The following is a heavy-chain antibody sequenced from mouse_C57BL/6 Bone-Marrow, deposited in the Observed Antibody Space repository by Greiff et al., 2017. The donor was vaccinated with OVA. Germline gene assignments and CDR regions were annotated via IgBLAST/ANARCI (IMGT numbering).Heavy chain of an antibody. CDR1: GYTFTSYW. J-gene: IGHJ3*01. CDR3: ARHPFAY. CDR2: IDPSDSYT. Sequence: VKLQQPGAELVMPGASVKLSCKASGYTFTSYWMHWVKQRPGQGLEWIGAIDPSDSYTNYKQKFKGKSTLTVDKSSSTAYMQLSSLTSEDSAVYYCARHPFAYWGQGTLVTVSA. V-gene: IGHV1-69*01.